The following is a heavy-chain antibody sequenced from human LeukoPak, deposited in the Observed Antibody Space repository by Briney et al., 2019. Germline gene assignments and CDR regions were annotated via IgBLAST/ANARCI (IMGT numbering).Heavy chain of an antibody. V-gene: IGHV1-2*06. D-gene: IGHD3-16*01. CDR2: INPNSGDT. Sequence: ASVKVSCKASGYTFTGYYVHWVRQAPGQGLEWMGRINPNSGDTNYAQKFQGRVTMTRDTSISTAYMELSRLRSDDTAVYYCARGISFYHWFDPWGQGTLVTVSS. CDR1: GYTFTGYY. CDR3: ARGISFYHWFDP. J-gene: IGHJ5*02.